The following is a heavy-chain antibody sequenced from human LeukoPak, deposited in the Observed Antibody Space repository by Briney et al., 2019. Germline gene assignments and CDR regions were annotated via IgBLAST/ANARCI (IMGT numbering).Heavy chain of an antibody. CDR1: GYTFTSYY. V-gene: IGHV1-46*01. Sequence: APVKVSCKASGYTFTSYYMHWVRQAPGQGLEWMGIINPSGGSTSYAQKFQGRVTMTRDTSTSTVYMELSSLRSEDTAVYYCARGSAITMIVVVIYGWFDPWGQGTLVTVSS. CDR3: ARGSAITMIVVVIYGWFDP. CDR2: INPSGGST. J-gene: IGHJ5*02. D-gene: IGHD3-22*01.